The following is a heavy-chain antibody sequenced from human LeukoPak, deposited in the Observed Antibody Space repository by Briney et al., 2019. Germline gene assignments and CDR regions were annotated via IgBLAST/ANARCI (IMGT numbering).Heavy chain of an antibody. CDR1: GGSFISFA. CDR2: IIPIFNTT. Sequence: GASVKVSCKASGGSFISFAISWMRQAPGQGLEWMGGIIPIFNTTNYAHKFQGRVTITADRSTSTAYMELGSLKSEDTAVYYCARLDEYSSSSRYYGMDVWGQGTTVTVSS. V-gene: IGHV1-69*06. D-gene: IGHD6-6*01. J-gene: IGHJ6*02. CDR3: ARLDEYSSSSRYYGMDV.